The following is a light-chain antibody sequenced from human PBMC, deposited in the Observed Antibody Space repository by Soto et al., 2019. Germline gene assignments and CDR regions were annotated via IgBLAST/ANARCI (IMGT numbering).Light chain of an antibody. CDR2: AAS. J-gene: IGKJ4*01. CDR3: QQSYSTLT. V-gene: IGKV1-39*01. Sequence: DLQMTQSPSSLSASVGDRVTITCRASQSISSYLNWYQQKPGKAPKLLIYAASSLQSGVPSRFSGSGSGTDFTLTISSLQPEAFATYYCQQSYSTLTFGGGTKVEIK. CDR1: QSISSY.